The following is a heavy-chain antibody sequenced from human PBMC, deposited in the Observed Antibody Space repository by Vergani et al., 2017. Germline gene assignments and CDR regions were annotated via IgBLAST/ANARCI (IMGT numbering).Heavy chain of an antibody. Sequence: QLQLQESGPGLVKPSETLSLTCTVSGGSISSSSYYWGWIRQPPGKGLEWIGSIYYSGSTYYNPSLKSRVTISVDTSKNQFSLKLSSVTAAYTAVYYCARDQLIVHYYDSSGYYVEAFDMVGQGRMVTVSS. V-gene: IGHV4-39*07. J-gene: IGHJ3*02. CDR1: GGSISSSSYY. CDR3: ARDQLIVHYYDSSGYYVEAFDM. CDR2: IYYSGST. D-gene: IGHD3-22*01.